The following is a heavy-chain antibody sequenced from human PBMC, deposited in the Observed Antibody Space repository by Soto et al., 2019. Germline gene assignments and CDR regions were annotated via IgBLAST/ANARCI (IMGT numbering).Heavy chain of an antibody. J-gene: IGHJ6*02. Sequence: SETLSLTCAVSGGSISSGGYSWSWIRQPPGKGLECIGYIYHSGSTYYNPSLKSRVTISVDRSKNQFSLKLSSVTAADTAVYYCARAKGSYYDILTGYYIMDVWGQGTTVTVSS. CDR3: ARAKGSYYDILTGYYIMDV. V-gene: IGHV4-30-2*01. CDR1: GGSISSGGYS. D-gene: IGHD3-9*01. CDR2: IYHSGST.